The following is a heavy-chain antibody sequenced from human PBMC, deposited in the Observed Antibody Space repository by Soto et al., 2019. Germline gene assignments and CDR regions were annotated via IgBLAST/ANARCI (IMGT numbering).Heavy chain of an antibody. Sequence: GGSLRLSCAASGFTFSSYWMHWVRQAPGKGLVWVSRINSDGSSTSYAGSVKGRFTISRDNAKNTLYLQMNSLRAEDTAVYYCARDYDSSGSNFYYFDYWGQGTLVTVSS. J-gene: IGHJ4*02. V-gene: IGHV3-74*01. CDR3: ARDYDSSGSNFYYFDY. D-gene: IGHD3-22*01. CDR1: GFTFSSYW. CDR2: INSDGSST.